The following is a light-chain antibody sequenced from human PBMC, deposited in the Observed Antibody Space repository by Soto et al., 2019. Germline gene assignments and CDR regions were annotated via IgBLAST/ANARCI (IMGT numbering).Light chain of an antibody. CDR3: QKYNSAPPT. CDR1: QNINNY. J-gene: IGKJ1*01. Sequence: SQMSPSPSSVPPSVGDRVTSTCQASQNINNYLNWYQQKPGRAPKLLIYAASTLQSGVPSRFSGSGSGTDFTLTISSLQPEDFATYYCQKYNSAPPTFGQGTKVDIK. CDR2: AAS. V-gene: IGKV1-27*01.